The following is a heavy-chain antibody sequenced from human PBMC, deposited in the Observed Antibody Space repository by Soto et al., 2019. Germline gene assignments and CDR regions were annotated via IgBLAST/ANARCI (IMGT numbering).Heavy chain of an antibody. D-gene: IGHD3-10*01. CDR1: GYTLTELS. CDR2: FDPEDGET. CDR3: RGANYYCSGSQDWFDP. V-gene: IGHV1-24*01. Sequence: QVPLVQSGAEVKKPGASVKVSCKVSGYTLTELSMHWVRQAPGKGLAWMGGFDPEDGETIYAQKFQGRVTMTEDTSTDTAYMELSSLRSEDTAVYYCRGANYYCSGSQDWFDPWGQGTLVTVSS. J-gene: IGHJ5*02.